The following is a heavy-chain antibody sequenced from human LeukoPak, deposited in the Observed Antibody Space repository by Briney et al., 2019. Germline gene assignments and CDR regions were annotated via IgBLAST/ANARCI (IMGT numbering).Heavy chain of an antibody. Sequence: AESLQSSSQAAADFIITKWIGCVGQMPAKNLEWMRIFYPGDSKTIYSPSFRGQVFISAGRSIRTAYLQWLSLKASDAAMYYCARHESVFSMDVWGQGTTVTVSS. J-gene: IGHJ6*02. V-gene: IGHV5-51*01. CDR1: ADFIITKW. CDR2: FYPGDSKT. CDR3: ARHESVFSMDV.